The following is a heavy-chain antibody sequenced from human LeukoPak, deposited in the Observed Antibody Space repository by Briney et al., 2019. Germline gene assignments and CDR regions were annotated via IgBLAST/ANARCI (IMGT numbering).Heavy chain of an antibody. D-gene: IGHD6-19*01. CDR2: ISSSSSTL. V-gene: IGHV3-48*02. Sequence: GGSLRLSCAASGFTFSTYAMHWVRQAPGKGLEWVSYISSSSSTLYYADSVSGRFTISRDNAKKSLYLQMNSLRDEDTAVYYCAREIAVAGSFDDWGQGTLVTVSS. CDR1: GFTFSTYA. CDR3: AREIAVAGSFDD. J-gene: IGHJ4*02.